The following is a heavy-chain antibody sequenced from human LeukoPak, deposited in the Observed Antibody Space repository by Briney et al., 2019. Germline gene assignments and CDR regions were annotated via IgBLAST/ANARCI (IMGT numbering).Heavy chain of an antibody. Sequence: SETLSLTCAVYGGSFSGYYWSWIRQPPGKGLEWIGYIYYSGSTNYNPSLKSRVTISVDTSKNQFSLKLSSVTAADTAVYYCARDLRAPYDSSGYYYYYYGMDVWGQGTTVTVSS. V-gene: IGHV4-59*01. CDR2: IYYSGST. CDR3: ARDLRAPYDSSGYYYYYYGMDV. J-gene: IGHJ6*02. CDR1: GGSFSGYY. D-gene: IGHD3-22*01.